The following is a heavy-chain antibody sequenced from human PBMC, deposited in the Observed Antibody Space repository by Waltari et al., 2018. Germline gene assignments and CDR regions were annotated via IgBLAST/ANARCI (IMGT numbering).Heavy chain of an antibody. Sequence: QLQLQESGPGLVKPSETLSLTCSVSGDSITSNRHYWGWIRPPPGQGLEWIGTLSYSGTTYISPSLKRRVTLSRDTSSNQLSLELGSVTATDTAMYYCATYIGASVGTAAFDVWGQGTMVNVSS. CDR1: GDSITSNRHY. CDR2: LSYSGTT. V-gene: IGHV4-39*01. J-gene: IGHJ3*01. CDR3: ATYIGASVGTAAFDV. D-gene: IGHD5-12*01.